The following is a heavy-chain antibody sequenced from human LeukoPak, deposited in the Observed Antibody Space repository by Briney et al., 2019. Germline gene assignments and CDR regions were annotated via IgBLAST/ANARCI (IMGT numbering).Heavy chain of an antibody. CDR1: GGSISSYY. J-gene: IGHJ4*02. V-gene: IGHV4-59*01. CDR3: ATDDYRGLGY. Sequence: SETLSLTCTVSGGSISSYYWSWIRQPPGKGLEWIGYIYYSGSTNYNPSLKSRVTISVDTSKNQFSLKLSSVTAADTAVYYCATDDYRGLGYWGQGTLVTVSS. D-gene: IGHD4-11*01. CDR2: IYYSGST.